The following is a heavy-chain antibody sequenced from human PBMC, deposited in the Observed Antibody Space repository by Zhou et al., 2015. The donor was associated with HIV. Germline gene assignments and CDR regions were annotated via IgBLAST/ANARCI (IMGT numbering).Heavy chain of an antibody. CDR3: ARDRVVPAAAEGIGYYYGMDV. Sequence: QVQLVQSGAEVKKPGSSVKVSCKASGGTFSSYAISWVRQAPGQGLEWMGGIIPIFGTANYAQKFQGRVTITADESTSTAYMELSSLRSEDTAVYYCARDRVVPAAAEGIGYYYGMDVWGQGTTVTVSS. V-gene: IGHV1-69*01. J-gene: IGHJ6*02. D-gene: IGHD2-2*01. CDR1: GGTFSSYA. CDR2: IIPIFGTA.